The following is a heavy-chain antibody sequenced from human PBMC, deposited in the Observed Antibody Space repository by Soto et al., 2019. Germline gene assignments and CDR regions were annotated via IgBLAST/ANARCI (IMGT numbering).Heavy chain of an antibody. Sequence: QVQPVQSGAEVKKPGASVKVSCKASGYTFTNYAMHWVRQAPGQRLEWMGWVNAGNGNTKYSQKFQGRVTINRDTCAGTADVELRSLRSEVTAVYYCAIASSWFVADYWGQGTVVTVSS. V-gene: IGHV1-3*01. J-gene: IGHJ4*02. CDR2: VNAGNGNT. CDR1: GYTFTNYA. CDR3: AIASSWFVADY. D-gene: IGHD3-10*01.